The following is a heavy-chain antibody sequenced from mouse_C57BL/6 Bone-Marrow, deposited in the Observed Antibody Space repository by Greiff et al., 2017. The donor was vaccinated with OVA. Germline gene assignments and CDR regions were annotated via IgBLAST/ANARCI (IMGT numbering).Heavy chain of an antibody. CDR2: IDPSDSYT. Sequence: VQLQQPGAELVMPGASVKLSCKASGYTFTSYWMHWVKQRPGQGLEWIGEIDPSDSYTNYNQKFKGKSTLTVDKSSSTAYMQLSSLTSEDSAVYYCAGAAMDYWGQGTLVTVSA. CDR1: GYTFTSYW. CDR3: AGAAMDY. J-gene: IGHJ4*01. V-gene: IGHV1-69*01.